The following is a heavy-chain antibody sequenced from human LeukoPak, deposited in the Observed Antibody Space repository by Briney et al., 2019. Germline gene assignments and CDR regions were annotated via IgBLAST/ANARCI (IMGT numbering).Heavy chain of an antibody. J-gene: IGHJ6*04. CDR1: GYTFNVSA. CDR3: TRPRGNLDV. CDR2: NRSKSNSYAT. D-gene: IGHD4-23*01. V-gene: IGHV3-73*01. Sequence: PGGSLRLSCAASGYTFNVSAMHWVRQASGKGPAWVGRNRSKSNSYATAYAASVKGRFTISRDDSKNTAYLQMNSLKTEDTAVYYCTRPRGNLDVWGKGTTVTVSS.